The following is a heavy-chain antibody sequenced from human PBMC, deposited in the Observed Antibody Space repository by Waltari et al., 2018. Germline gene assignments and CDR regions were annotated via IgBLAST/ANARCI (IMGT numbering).Heavy chain of an antibody. CDR2: TKNKRNGYTT. Sequence: EVHLVESGGGLVQLGGSLRLSCAASGFAFSAHYMAWVRQAPGKGLEWVGRTKNKRNGYTTEYAASVRGRFTISRDESENSVYLQMNSLKTEDTAVYFCGRWTSGSPDVWGQGTLVTVYS. CDR3: GRWTSGSPDV. D-gene: IGHD1-26*01. V-gene: IGHV3-72*01. CDR1: GFAFSAHY. J-gene: IGHJ4*02.